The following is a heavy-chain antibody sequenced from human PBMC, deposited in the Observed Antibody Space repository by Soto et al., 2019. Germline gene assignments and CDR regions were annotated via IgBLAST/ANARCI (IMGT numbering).Heavy chain of an antibody. J-gene: IGHJ5*02. Sequence: EVQLLESGGGLVQPGGSLRLSCAGSGFTFSTYWMLWARQAPGKGLVWVSRINSDASIRGYADSVKGRFTISRDNAKNTLYLQMNSLRDGDTAVYYCARGGSTGNWFDPWGQGTLVTVSS. D-gene: IGHD1-26*01. CDR1: GFTFSTYW. CDR3: ARGGSTGNWFDP. CDR2: INSDASIR. V-gene: IGHV3-74*01.